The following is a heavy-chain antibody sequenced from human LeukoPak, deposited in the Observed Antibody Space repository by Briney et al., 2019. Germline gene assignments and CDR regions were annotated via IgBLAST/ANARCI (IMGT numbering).Heavy chain of an antibody. J-gene: IGHJ4*02. V-gene: IGHV4-39*07. CDR2: LYYTGST. Sequence: SETLSLTCTVSGGSISSNIYYWGWIRQPPGKGLEWIGSLYYTGSTYYNPSLKSRVTISVDTSKNQFSLKLSSVTAADTAVYYCARGEYYYGSGSHDNLQTDYWGQGTLVTVSS. D-gene: IGHD3-10*01. CDR3: ARGEYYYGSGSHDNLQTDY. CDR1: GGSISSNIYY.